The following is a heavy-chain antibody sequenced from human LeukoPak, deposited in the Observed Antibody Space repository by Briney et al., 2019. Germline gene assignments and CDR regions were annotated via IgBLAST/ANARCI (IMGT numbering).Heavy chain of an antibody. CDR1: GGTFSSYA. V-gene: IGHV1-69*04. CDR2: IIPILGIA. D-gene: IGHD3-22*01. CDR3: AKGVGFYDSSAYDH. Sequence: SVKVSCKASGGTFSSYAISWVRQAPGQGLEWMGRIIPILGIANYAQKFQGRVTITADKSTSTAYMELSSLRSEDTAVYYCAKGVGFYDSSAYDHWGQGTLVTVSS. J-gene: IGHJ5*02.